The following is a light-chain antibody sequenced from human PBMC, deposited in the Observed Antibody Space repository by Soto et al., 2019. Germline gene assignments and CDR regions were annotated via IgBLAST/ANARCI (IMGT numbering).Light chain of an antibody. Sequence: QSALTQPASVSGSPGQSIAISCTGTSSDVGDYNSDSWYQQHPGKVPKLVIFEVSNRPSGVSNRFSGSKSGNTASLTISGLQAEDEADYFCSSYINTNTLVFGGGTKLTVL. CDR3: SSYINTNTLV. CDR2: EVS. V-gene: IGLV2-14*01. J-gene: IGLJ2*01. CDR1: SSDVGDYNS.